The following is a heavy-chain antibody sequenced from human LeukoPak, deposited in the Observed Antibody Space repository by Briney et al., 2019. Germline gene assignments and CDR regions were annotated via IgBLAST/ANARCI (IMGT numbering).Heavy chain of an antibody. CDR1: GFTFSTYW. CDR3: AKHRPLWAY. J-gene: IGHJ4*02. Sequence: GGSLRLSCAASGFTFSTYWMTWVRQSPGKGLEWVANIKQDGSEKYYVDSVKGRFTISRDNAKNSLYLQMNSLRAEDTALYYCAKHRPLWAYWGQGTLVTVSS. CDR2: IKQDGSEK. D-gene: IGHD2-21*01. V-gene: IGHV3-7*02.